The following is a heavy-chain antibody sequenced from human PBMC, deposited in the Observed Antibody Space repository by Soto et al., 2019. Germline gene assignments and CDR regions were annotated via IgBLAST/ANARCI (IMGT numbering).Heavy chain of an antibody. Sequence: GGSLRLSCAVSGFTFSNYAMSWVRQAPGKGLAWVSAISGSGGSTYYADSVKGRFTISRDNSKNTLYLQMNSLRAEDTALYYCAKVPVGATGRFDYWGQGTLVTVSS. CDR3: AKVPVGATGRFDY. J-gene: IGHJ4*02. CDR2: ISGSGGST. D-gene: IGHD1-26*01. V-gene: IGHV3-23*01. CDR1: GFTFSNYA.